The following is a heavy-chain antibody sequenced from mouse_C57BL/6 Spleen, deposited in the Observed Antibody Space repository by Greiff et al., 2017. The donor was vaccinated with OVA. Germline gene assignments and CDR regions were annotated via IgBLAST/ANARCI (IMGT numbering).Heavy chain of an antibody. J-gene: IGHJ4*01. CDR2: ISGGGGNN. D-gene: IGHD2-3*01. Sequence: EVKLMESGGGLVKPGGSLKLSCAASGFTFSSYTMSWVRQTPEKRLEWVGTISGGGGNNYYPDSVKGRFTISRDNAKNTLYLQMSRLRSEDTALYYCARHTDGYYGYAMDYWGQGTSVTVSS. CDR3: ARHTDGYYGYAMDY. CDR1: GFTFSSYT. V-gene: IGHV5-9*01.